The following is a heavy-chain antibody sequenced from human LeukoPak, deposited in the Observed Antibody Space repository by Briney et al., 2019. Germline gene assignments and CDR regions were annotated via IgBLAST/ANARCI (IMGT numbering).Heavy chain of an antibody. CDR1: GFTFDDYG. CDR3: ARADSSSWSYYYYCMDV. D-gene: IGHD6-13*01. J-gene: IGHJ6*03. CDR2: INWNGGST. Sequence: GGSLRLSCAASGFTFDDYGMSWVRQAPGKGLEWVSGINWNGGSTGYADSVKGRFTISRDNAKNSLYLQMNSLRAEDTALYYCARADSSSWSYYYYCMDVWGKGTTVTVSS. V-gene: IGHV3-20*04.